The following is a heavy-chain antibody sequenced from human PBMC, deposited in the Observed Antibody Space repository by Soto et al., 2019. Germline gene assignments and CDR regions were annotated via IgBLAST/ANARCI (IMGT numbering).Heavy chain of an antibody. CDR1: GGSISSGGYY. D-gene: IGHD3-10*01. CDR3: ARNLGVYYGSGWYYYYGMDV. J-gene: IGHJ6*02. V-gene: IGHV4-31*03. CDR2: IYYSGST. Sequence: QVQLQESGPGLVKSSQTLSLTCTVSGGSISSGGYYWSWIRQHPGKGLEWIGDIYYSGSTYYNQSRTSGVTISVYTSKNQFTLKLSSVTAADPAVYYCARNLGVYYGSGWYYYYGMDVWCQGTTVTVAS.